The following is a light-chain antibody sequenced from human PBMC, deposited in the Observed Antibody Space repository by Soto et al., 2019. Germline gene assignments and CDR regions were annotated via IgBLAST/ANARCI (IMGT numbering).Light chain of an antibody. V-gene: IGLV2-14*03. J-gene: IGLJ2*01. CDR3: SSCTSSSTPVV. Sequence: QSVLTQPASVSGSPGQSIAISCTGTSSEIGGYNCVSWYQQHPGKAPKLMIYDVASRPSGISNRFSGSKSGNTASLTISGLQAEDDADYYCSSCTSSSTPVVFGGGTKLTVL. CDR2: DVA. CDR1: SSEIGGYNC.